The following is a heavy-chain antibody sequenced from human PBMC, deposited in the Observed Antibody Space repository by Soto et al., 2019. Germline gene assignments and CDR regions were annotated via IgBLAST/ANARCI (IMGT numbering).Heavy chain of an antibody. V-gene: IGHV4-4*02. CDR3: ARDPPGGRKLFDAFDI. D-gene: IGHD3-10*02. Sequence: SETLSLTCAVSGGSISSSNWWSWVRQPPGKGLEWIGEIYHSGSTNYNPSLKSRVTISVDKSKNQFSLKLSSVTAADTAVYYCARDPPGGRKLFDAFDIWGQGTMVTVSS. J-gene: IGHJ3*02. CDR1: GGSISSSNW. CDR2: IYHSGST.